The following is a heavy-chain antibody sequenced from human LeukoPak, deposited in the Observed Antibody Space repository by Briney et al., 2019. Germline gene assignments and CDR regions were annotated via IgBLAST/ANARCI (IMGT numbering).Heavy chain of an antibody. CDR1: GGSFSDYS. D-gene: IGHD1-1*01. V-gene: IGHV4-34*01. J-gene: IGHJ4*02. CDR2: INHSGST. CDR3: ARDPVSVEKYYFDY. Sequence: PSETLSLTCAVYGGSFSDYSWSWIRQPPGKGLEWIGEINHSGSTNYNPSLKSRVTTSVDTSKNQFSLKLSSVTAADTAVYYCARDPVSVEKYYFDYWGQGTLVTVSS.